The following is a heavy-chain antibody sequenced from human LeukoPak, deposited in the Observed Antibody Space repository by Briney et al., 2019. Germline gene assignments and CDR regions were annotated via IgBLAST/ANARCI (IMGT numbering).Heavy chain of an antibody. J-gene: IGHJ4*02. D-gene: IGHD2-15*01. V-gene: IGHV1-18*01. Sequence: GASVKVSCKASGYTFTSYGISWVRQAPGQGLEWMGWISAYNGNTNYAQKLQGRVTMTTDTSTSTAYMELSSLRSEDTAVYYCARDGYCSGGSCYSDYWGQGTLVTVSS. CDR1: GYTFTSYG. CDR2: ISAYNGNT. CDR3: ARDGYCSGGSCYSDY.